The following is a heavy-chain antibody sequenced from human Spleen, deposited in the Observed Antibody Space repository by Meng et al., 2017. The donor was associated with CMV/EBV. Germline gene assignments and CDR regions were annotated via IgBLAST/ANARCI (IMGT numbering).Heavy chain of an antibody. CDR2: IFESGFT. V-gene: IGHV4-30-4*01. D-gene: IGHD4-17*01. CDR1: GASITTTDYH. CDR3: ARVIVTTEHFAS. Sequence: SVSGASITTTDYHWSWIRQPPGKGLEWIGNIFESGFTSYNPALARRTTISIDSSNNQFSLTLNSVTAADTAVYFCARVIVTTEHFASWGQGTLVTVSS. J-gene: IGHJ4*02.